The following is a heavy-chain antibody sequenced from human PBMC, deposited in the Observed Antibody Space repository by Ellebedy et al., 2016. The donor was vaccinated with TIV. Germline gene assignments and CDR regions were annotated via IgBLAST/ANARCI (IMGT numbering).Heavy chain of an antibody. CDR1: GYSFTSYW. CDR2: IYPGDSDT. J-gene: IGHJ4*02. Sequence: GESLKISCKGSGYSFTSYWIGWVRQMPGKGLEWMGIIYPGDSDTRYNPSFQGQVTISVDKSTDTAYLQWRRLKASDTAMYYCARVDADFDYWGQGTRVTVSS. CDR3: ARVDADFDY. V-gene: IGHV5-51*01. D-gene: IGHD2-15*01.